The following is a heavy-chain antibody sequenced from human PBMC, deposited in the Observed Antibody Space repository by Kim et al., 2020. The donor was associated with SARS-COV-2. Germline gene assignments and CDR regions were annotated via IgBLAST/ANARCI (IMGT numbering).Heavy chain of an antibody. CDR3: ARQRKENSSGWYAMIDIRFDP. J-gene: IGHJ5*02. CDR1: GYSFTSYW. CDR2: IDPSDSYT. V-gene: IGHV5-10-1*01. Sequence: GESLKISCKGSGYSFTSYWISWVRQMPGKGLEWMGRIDPSDSYTNYSPSFQGHVTISADKSISTAYLQWSSLKASDTAMYYCARQRKENSSGWYAMIDIRFDPWGQGTLVTVSS. D-gene: IGHD6-19*01.